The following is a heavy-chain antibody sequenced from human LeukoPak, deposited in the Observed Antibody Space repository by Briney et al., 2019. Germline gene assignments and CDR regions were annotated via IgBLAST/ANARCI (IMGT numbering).Heavy chain of an antibody. V-gene: IGHV3-30*02. CDR3: AKDLDGDQRPRFDY. Sequence: GGSLRLSCAASGFTFSSYGMHWVRQAPGKGLEWVAFIRYDGSNKYYADSVKGRFTISRDNSKNTLYLQMNSLRAEDTAVYYCAKDLDGDQRPRFDYWGQGTLVTVSS. J-gene: IGHJ4*02. CDR2: IRYDGSNK. CDR1: GFTFSSYG. D-gene: IGHD3/OR15-3a*01.